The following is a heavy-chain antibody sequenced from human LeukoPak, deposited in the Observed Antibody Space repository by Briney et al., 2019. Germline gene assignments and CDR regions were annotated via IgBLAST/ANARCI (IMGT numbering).Heavy chain of an antibody. D-gene: IGHD4-17*01. Sequence: SETLSLTCTVSGGSISSGSYYWSWIRQPAGKGLEWIGRIYTSGSTNYNPSLKSRVTISVDTSKNQFSLKLSSVTAADTAVYYCARDRAWYGESDYWGLGTLVTVSS. J-gene: IGHJ4*02. CDR1: GGSISSGSYY. V-gene: IGHV4-61*02. CDR3: ARDRAWYGESDY. CDR2: IYTSGST.